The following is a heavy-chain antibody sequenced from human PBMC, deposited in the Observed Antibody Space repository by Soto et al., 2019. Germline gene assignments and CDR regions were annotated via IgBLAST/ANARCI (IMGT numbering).Heavy chain of an antibody. CDR1: GYTFRSYD. J-gene: IGHJ5*01. D-gene: IGHD3-10*01. Sequence: QVQLVQSGAEVKKPGASVKVSCTASGYTFRSYDIHWVRQATGQGLEWMGWVNPNTGNTGYAQRFQGRVTMNRDISKSTAYMELSRLTSEDPTIYYCTRAYGAGSFDFWGPGTLVSVSS. CDR2: VNPNTGNT. CDR3: TRAYGAGSFDF. V-gene: IGHV1-8*01.